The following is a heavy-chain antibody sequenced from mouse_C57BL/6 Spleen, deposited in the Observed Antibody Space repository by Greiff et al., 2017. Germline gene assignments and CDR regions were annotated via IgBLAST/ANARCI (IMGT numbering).Heavy chain of an antibody. D-gene: IGHD4-1*01. CDR3: ARGEKLGRLDY. V-gene: IGHV1-26*01. CDR2: INPNNGGT. CDR1: GYTFTDYY. Sequence: EVQLQQSGPELVKPGASVKISCKASGYTFTDYYMNWVKQSHGKSLEWIGDINPNNGGTSYNQKFKGKATLTVDKSSSTAYMELRSLTSEDSAVYYFARGEKLGRLDYWGQGTTLTVSS. J-gene: IGHJ2*01.